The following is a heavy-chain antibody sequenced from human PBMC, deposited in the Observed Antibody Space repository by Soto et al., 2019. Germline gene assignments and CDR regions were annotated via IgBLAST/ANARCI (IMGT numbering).Heavy chain of an antibody. D-gene: IGHD1-26*01. V-gene: IGHV3-72*01. Sequence: LRLSCAASGFTFSDHYMDWVRQAPGKGLEWVGRTRNKANSYTTEYAASVKGRFTISRDDSKTSLYLQMNSLKTEDTAVYYCATLMYSGTYYADYWGQGALVTVSS. CDR2: TRNKANSYTT. CDR1: GFTFSDHY. CDR3: ATLMYSGTYYADY. J-gene: IGHJ4*02.